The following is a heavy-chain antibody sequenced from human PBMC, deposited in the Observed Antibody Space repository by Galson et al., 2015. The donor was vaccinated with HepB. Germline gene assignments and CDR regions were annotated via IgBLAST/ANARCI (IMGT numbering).Heavy chain of an antibody. CDR2: IIPIFGTA. CDR3: ASRDGYNTALDY. V-gene: IGHV1-69*13. J-gene: IGHJ4*02. CDR1: GGTFSSCA. D-gene: IGHD5-24*01. Sequence: SVKVSCKASGGTFSSCAISWVRQAPGQGLEWMGGIIPIFGTANYAQKFQGRVTITADESTSTAYMELSSLRSEDTAVYYCASRDGYNTALDYWGQGTLVTVSS.